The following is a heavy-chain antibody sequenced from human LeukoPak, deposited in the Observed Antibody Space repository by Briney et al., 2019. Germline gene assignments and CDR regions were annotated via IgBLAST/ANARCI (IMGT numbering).Heavy chain of an antibody. Sequence: GGSLRLSCAASGFTFTYYSMNWVRQAPGKGLEWVSSISTSSSYIYYADSVKGRFTISRDNAKNSLYLQMNSLRPDDMAVYYCARVDSGSACASWGQGILVTVS. D-gene: IGHD6-19*01. CDR3: ARVDSGSACAS. J-gene: IGHJ1*01. V-gene: IGHV3-21*01. CDR2: ISTSSSYI. CDR1: GFTFTYYS.